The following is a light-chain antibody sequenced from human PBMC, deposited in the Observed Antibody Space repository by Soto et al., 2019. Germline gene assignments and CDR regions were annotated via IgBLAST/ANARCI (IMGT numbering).Light chain of an antibody. CDR2: DDS. J-gene: IGLJ2*01. V-gene: IGLV3-21*02. Sequence: SYELTQPPSVSVAPGQTARITCGGDNIGTKSVYWNQQKPGQAPVLVVYDDSDRPSGIPERFSGSNSGNTATLTISRVEAGDEAAYYCQVWDGSSDQVIFGGGTKVTVL. CDR1: NIGTKS. CDR3: QVWDGSSDQVI.